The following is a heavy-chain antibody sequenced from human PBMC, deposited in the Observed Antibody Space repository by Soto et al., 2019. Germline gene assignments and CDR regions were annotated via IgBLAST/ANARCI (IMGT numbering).Heavy chain of an antibody. CDR2: ISSSSSYI. V-gene: IGHV3-21*01. CDR3: ARGRLSGWTAPSYYYYGMDV. CDR1: GFTFSSYS. Sequence: GGSLRLSCAASGFTFSSYSMNWVRQAPGKGLEWVSSISSSSSYIYYADSVKGRFTISRDNAKNSLYLQMNSLRAEDTAVYYCARGRLSGWTAPSYYYYGMDVWGQGTTVTVSS. D-gene: IGHD6-19*01. J-gene: IGHJ6*02.